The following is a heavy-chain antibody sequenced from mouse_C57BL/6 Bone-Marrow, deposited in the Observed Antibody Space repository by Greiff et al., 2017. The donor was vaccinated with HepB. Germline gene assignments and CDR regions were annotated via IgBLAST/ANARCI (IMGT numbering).Heavy chain of an antibody. Sequence: VQLQQSGAELVKPGASVKMSCKASGFTFSTYPIEWMKQNHGKSLEWIGNFHPYNDDTKYNEKFKGKATLTVEKSSSTVYLELSRLTSDDSAVYYCAVYGSRYYAMEYWGQGTSVTVSS. CDR3: AVYGSRYYAMEY. V-gene: IGHV1-47*01. CDR1: GFTFSTYP. CDR2: FHPYNDDT. D-gene: IGHD1-1*01. J-gene: IGHJ4*01.